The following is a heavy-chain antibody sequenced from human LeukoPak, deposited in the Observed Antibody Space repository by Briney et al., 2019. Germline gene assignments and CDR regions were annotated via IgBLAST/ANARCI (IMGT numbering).Heavy chain of an antibody. Sequence: SQTLSLTCAISGDSVSSNSAAWNWIRQSPSRGLEWLGRTYYRSKWYNDSAVSLKSRITINPDTSKNQFSLQLSSVTPEDTAVYYCARAALRYFDWLLPQGVYYYGMDVWGQGTTVTVSS. V-gene: IGHV6-1*01. CDR2: TYYRSKWYN. CDR1: GDSVSSNSAA. D-gene: IGHD3-9*01. J-gene: IGHJ6*02. CDR3: ARAALRYFDWLLPQGVYYYGMDV.